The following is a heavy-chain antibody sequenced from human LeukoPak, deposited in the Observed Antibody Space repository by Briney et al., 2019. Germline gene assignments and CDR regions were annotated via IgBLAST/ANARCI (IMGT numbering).Heavy chain of an antibody. CDR3: ARVAEAAAFDS. D-gene: IGHD6-13*01. CDR2: IRYDGSNK. Sequence: AGGSLRLSCAASGFIFSSYGMHWVRQAPGKGLAWVAFIRYDGSNKYYADSMRGRFTVSRDNAKNSLYLQMNSLKPEDTAVYYCARVAEAAAFDSWGQGTLVTVSS. J-gene: IGHJ4*02. V-gene: IGHV3-30*02. CDR1: GFIFSSYG.